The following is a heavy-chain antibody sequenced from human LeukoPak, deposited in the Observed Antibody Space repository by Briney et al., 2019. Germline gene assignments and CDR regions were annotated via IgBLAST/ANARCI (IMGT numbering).Heavy chain of an antibody. CDR3: AAGGLRGYYGMDV. D-gene: IGHD3-10*01. V-gene: IGHV1-69*13. J-gene: IGHJ6*02. CDR1: GYTFTSYG. Sequence: SVKVSCKASGYTFTSYGISWVRQAPGQGLEWMGGIIPIFGTANYAQKFQGRVTITADESTSTAYMELSSLRSEDTAVYYCAAGGLRGYYGMDVWGQGTTVTVSS. CDR2: IIPIFGTA.